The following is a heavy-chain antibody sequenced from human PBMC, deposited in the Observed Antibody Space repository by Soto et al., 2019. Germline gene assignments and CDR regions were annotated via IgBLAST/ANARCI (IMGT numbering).Heavy chain of an antibody. CDR2: ISGSADGT. CDR3: AKGTVGGYSFGSGYDSDGLDG. CDR1: GFTFDSYA. Sequence: EVKLLESGGGLAQPGGSLRLSCVGSGFTFDSYAISWVRQAPGERLQWIAAISGSADGTDYAHSVRGRFTISRDNAKKEVHLQMDSMRVEDTAVYFCAKGTVGGYSFGSGYDSDGLDGWGQGTLVSVS. J-gene: IGHJ3*01. V-gene: IGHV3-23*01. D-gene: IGHD3-3*01.